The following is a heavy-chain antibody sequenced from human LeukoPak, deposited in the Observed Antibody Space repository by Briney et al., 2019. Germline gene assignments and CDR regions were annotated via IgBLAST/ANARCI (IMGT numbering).Heavy chain of an antibody. D-gene: IGHD4-17*01. CDR1: GFTFSSHG. J-gene: IGHJ4*02. Sequence: GGSLRLSCAASGFTFSSHGMTWVRQAPGKGLEWVSTLSGSGATTEYANSVKGRFTISRDNSKNSLYLQMNSLRAEEAAVYYCARGYGDSIHFDYWGQGTLVTVSS. CDR2: LSGSGATT. V-gene: IGHV3-23*01. CDR3: ARGYGDSIHFDY.